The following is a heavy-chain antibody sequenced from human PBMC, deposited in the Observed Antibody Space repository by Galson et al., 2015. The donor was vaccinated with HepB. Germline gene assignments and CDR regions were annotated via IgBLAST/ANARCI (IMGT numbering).Heavy chain of an antibody. CDR1: GDSVSSNSAA. CDR2: TYYRSKWYN. J-gene: IGHJ3*02. V-gene: IGHV6-1*01. D-gene: IGHD2-2*01. CDR3: ARYCSSTSCSGADHAFDI. Sequence: CAISGDSVSSNSAAWNWIRQSPSRGLEWLGRTYYRSKWYNDYAVSVKSRVTINPDTSKNQFSLQLNSVTPEDTAVYYCARYCSSTSCSGADHAFDIWGQGTMVTVSS.